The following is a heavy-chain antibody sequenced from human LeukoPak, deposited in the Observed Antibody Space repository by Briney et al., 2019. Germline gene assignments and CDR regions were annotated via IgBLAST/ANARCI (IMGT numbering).Heavy chain of an antibody. CDR1: GFTVSSNY. D-gene: IGHD5-24*01. J-gene: IGHJ3*02. CDR3: ARERDEMATNYAGAFDI. Sequence: GGSLRLSCAASGFTVSSNYMSWVRQAPGKGLEWVSVIYSGGSTYYADSVKGRFTISRDNSKNTLYLQMNSLRAEDTAVYYCARERDEMATNYAGAFDIWGQGTMVTVSS. CDR2: IYSGGST. V-gene: IGHV3-53*01.